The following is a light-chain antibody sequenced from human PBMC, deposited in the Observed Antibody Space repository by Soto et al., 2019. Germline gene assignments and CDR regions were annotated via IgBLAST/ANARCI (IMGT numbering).Light chain of an antibody. CDR2: DAS. CDR3: QQSSNWPPYT. V-gene: IGKV3-11*01. J-gene: IGKJ2*01. CDR1: QSVSSS. Sequence: EIVLTQSPATLSLSPGERATLSCRASQSVSSSLAWYQQKPGQAPRLLIYDASSRATGIPARFSGSGSGTDFTLTISSLEPEDFAVYYCQQSSNWPPYTFGQGTQLEIK.